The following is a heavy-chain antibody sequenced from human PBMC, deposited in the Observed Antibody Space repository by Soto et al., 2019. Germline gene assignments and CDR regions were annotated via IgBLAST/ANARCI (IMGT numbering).Heavy chain of an antibody. Sequence: GVLTLSLEASGFTFSSYSMSWVRQAPGKGLEWVSVISGSGGSTYYADSLKGRFTISRDNSKNTLYLQMKSLKAEDTAVYYCAKVRLAAAGPYDALDIWGQGTMVTVSS. CDR2: ISGSGGST. D-gene: IGHD6-13*01. CDR3: AKVRLAAAGPYDALDI. CDR1: GFTFSSYS. V-gene: IGHV3-23*01. J-gene: IGHJ3*02.